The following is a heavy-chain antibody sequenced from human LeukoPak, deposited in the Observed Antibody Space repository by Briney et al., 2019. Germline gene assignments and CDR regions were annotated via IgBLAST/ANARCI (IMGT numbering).Heavy chain of an antibody. J-gene: IGHJ3*02. D-gene: IGHD3-10*01. CDR1: GGSVSSSYY. CDR2: IYYSGST. Sequence: ASETLSLTCTVSGGSVSSSYYWGWIRQPPGKGLEWIGYIYYSGSTYYNPSLKSRVTISVDTSKNQFSLKLSSVTAADTAVYYCARTMVRGADDAFDIWGQGTMVTVSS. V-gene: IGHV4-30-4*08. CDR3: ARTMVRGADDAFDI.